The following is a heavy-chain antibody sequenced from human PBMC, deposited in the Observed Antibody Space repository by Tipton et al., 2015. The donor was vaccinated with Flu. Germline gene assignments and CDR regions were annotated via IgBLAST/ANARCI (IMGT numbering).Heavy chain of an antibody. V-gene: IGHV3-48*02. CDR1: GFTFSSYG. Sequence: QLVQSGGGLVQPGGSLRLSCAASGFTFSSYGMKWVRQAPGKGLEWVSYIRGGTGAVFYADSVKGRFTISRDNAENSLYLQMSGLRDEDTGVYYCARASYHGMDVWGQGTTVTVSS. CDR2: IRGGTGAV. CDR3: ARASYHGMDV. J-gene: IGHJ6*02.